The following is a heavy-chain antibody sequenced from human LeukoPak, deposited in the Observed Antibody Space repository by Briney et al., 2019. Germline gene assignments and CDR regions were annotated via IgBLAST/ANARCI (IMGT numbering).Heavy chain of an antibody. CDR1: GGSISSYY. D-gene: IGHD3-9*01. Sequence: SETLSLTCTVSGGSISSYYWSWIRQPAGKGLEWIGRIYTSGSTNYNPSLKSRVTMSVDTSKNQFSLKLSSVTAADTAVCYCAGNYDILTGVDYWGQGTLVTVSS. CDR3: AGNYDILTGVDY. V-gene: IGHV4-4*07. J-gene: IGHJ4*02. CDR2: IYTSGST.